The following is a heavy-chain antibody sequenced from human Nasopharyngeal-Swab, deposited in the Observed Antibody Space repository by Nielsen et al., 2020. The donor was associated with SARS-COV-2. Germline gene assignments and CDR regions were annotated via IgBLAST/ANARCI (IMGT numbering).Heavy chain of an antibody. Sequence: SETLSLTCNVSGGSINSAYWSWIRQPAGKGLEWIGRIYSSGSTNYNPSLKSRVTMSVDKSNNQVSLKLSSVTAADTAVYYCARDKRPTSMDLWGQGTTVTVSS. CDR2: IYSSGST. D-gene: IGHD1-1*01. CDR1: GGSINSAY. J-gene: IGHJ6*02. CDR3: ARDKRPTSMDL. V-gene: IGHV4-4*07.